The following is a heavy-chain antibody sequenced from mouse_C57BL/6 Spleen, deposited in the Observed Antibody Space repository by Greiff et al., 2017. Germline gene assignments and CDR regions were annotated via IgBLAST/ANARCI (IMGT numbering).Heavy chain of an antibody. J-gene: IGHJ2*01. Sequence: VQLQQSGAELARPGASVKMSCKASGYTFTSYTMHWVKQRPGQGLEWIGYINPSSGYTKYNQKFKDKATLTADKSSSTAYMQLSSLTSEDSAVYYCADYDGRYYFDYWGQGTTLTVSS. CDR3: ADYDGRYYFDY. CDR2: INPSSGYT. V-gene: IGHV1-4*01. CDR1: GYTFTSYT. D-gene: IGHD2-4*01.